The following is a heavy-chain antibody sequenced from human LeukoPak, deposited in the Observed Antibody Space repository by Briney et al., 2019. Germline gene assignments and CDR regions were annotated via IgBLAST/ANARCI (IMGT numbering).Heavy chain of an antibody. D-gene: IGHD2-2*01. CDR3: AKDIVVVPAGDAFDI. CDR1: GFTFSSYA. V-gene: IGHV3-23*01. J-gene: IGHJ3*02. Sequence: GGSLRLSCAASGFTFSSYAMRWVRQAPGKGLEWVSGIIATGDSTYYADSVKGRFTISRDNSKNTLYLQMNSLRAEDTAVYYCAKDIVVVPAGDAFDIWGQGTMVTVSS. CDR2: IIATGDST.